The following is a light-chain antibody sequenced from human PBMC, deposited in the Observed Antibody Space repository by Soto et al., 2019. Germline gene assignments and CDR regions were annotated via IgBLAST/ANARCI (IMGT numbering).Light chain of an antibody. CDR3: QQYGDSPRT. J-gene: IGKJ1*01. CDR2: DAF. V-gene: IGKV3-20*01. CDR1: QSVSRNY. Sequence: EIVLTQSPCTLSFSPLERSTLSCRASQSVSRNYLAWYQQRPGQAPRLLIYDAFNRATGIPDRFSGRGSGTDFTLTISRLEPEDFAVYYCQQYGDSPRTFGQGTKVDIK.